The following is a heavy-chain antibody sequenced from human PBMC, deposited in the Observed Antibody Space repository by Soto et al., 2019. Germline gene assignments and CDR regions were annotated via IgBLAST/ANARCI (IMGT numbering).Heavy chain of an antibody. J-gene: IGHJ3*02. CDR2: ISAYNGNT. V-gene: IGHV1-18*01. CDR1: GYTFTSYG. Sequence: GASVKVSCKASGYTFTSYGISWVRQAPGQGLEWMGWISAYNGNTNYAQKLQGRVTMTTDTSTSTAYMELRSLRSDDTAVCYCAIYYYDSSGYYYGAFDIWGQGTMVTVSS. D-gene: IGHD3-22*01. CDR3: AIYYYDSSGYYYGAFDI.